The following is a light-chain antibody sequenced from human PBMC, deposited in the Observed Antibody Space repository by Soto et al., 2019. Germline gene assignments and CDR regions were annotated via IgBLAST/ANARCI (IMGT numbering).Light chain of an antibody. V-gene: IGLV2-8*01. CDR2: EVT. J-gene: IGLJ3*02. Sequence: QSVLTQPPSASGSPGQSVTISCTGTSSDVGGYNSVSWCQQHPGKAPKLIIYEVTKRPSGVPDRFSGSKSGNTASLTVSGLQAEDEADYYCSSHAGIINVVFGGGTKLTVL. CDR1: SSDVGGYNS. CDR3: SSHAGIINVV.